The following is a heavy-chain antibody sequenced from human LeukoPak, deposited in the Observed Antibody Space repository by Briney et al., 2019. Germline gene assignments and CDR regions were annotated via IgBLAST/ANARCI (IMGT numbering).Heavy chain of an antibody. CDR1: GDSVSSNSAA. V-gene: IGHV6-1*01. J-gene: IGHJ4*02. CDR3: ARSPAMVRGVIITWDYYFDY. D-gene: IGHD3-10*01. Sequence: SQTLSLTCAISGDSVSSNSAAWNWIRQSPSRGLEWLGRTYYRSKWYNDCAVSVKSRITINPDTSKNQFSLQLNSVTPEDTAVYYCARSPAMVRGVIITWDYYFDYWGQGTLVTVSS. CDR2: TYYRSKWYN.